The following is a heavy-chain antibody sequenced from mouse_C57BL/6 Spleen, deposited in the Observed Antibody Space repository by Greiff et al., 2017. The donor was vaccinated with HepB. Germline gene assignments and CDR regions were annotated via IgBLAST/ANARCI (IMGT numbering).Heavy chain of an antibody. CDR1: GYTFTDYY. V-gene: IGHV1-26*01. Sequence: VQLQQSGPELVKPGASVKISCKASGYTFTDYYMNWVKQSHGKSLEWIGDINPNNGGTSYNQKFKGKATLTVDKSSSTAYMELRSLTSEDSAVYYCAVYGYDGGFAYWGQGTLVTVSA. D-gene: IGHD2-2*01. CDR3: AVYGYDGGFAY. J-gene: IGHJ3*01. CDR2: INPNNGGT.